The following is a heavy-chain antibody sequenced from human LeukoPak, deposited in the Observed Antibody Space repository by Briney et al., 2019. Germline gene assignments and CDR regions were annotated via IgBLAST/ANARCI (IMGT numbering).Heavy chain of an antibody. CDR2: IYYTGKN. CDR1: GGSINSHY. Sequence: SETLSLTCAVSGGSINSHYWGWIRQPPGKGLQWIGDIYYTGKNNYNPSLKSRVTISLDTSKDHLSLDLTSVVAADTAIYYCVRRDTGWNYFDYWGQGILVTVSS. J-gene: IGHJ4*02. D-gene: IGHD6-19*01. V-gene: IGHV4-59*08. CDR3: VRRDTGWNYFDY.